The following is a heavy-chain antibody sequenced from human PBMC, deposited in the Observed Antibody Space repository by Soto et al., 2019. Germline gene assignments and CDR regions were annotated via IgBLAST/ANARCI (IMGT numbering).Heavy chain of an antibody. CDR2: ISAYNGNT. CDR3: AREGGVVLRVYRYGMEV. CDR1: GYTFTSCG. Sequence: PVKVSCKASGYTFTSCGISWVRQATGQGLEWMGWISAYNGNTNYAQKLQGRVTMTTDTSTSTAYMELRSLRSDDTAVYFCAREGGVVLRVYRYGMEVWGQGTTVTVSS. J-gene: IGHJ6*02. V-gene: IGHV1-18*01. D-gene: IGHD2-8*01.